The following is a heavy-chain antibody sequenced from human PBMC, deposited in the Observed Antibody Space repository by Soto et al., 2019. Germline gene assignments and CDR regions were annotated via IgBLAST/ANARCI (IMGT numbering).Heavy chain of an antibody. V-gene: IGHV3-23*01. CDR1: GFTFSSYA. Sequence: PGGSLRLSCAASGFTFSSYAMSWVRQAPGKGLEWVSAISGSGGSTYYADSVKGRFTISRDNSKNTLYLQMNSLRAEDTAVYYCAKEVAWGLRAPDPPPAYYYGMDVWGQGTTVTVS. CDR3: AKEVAWGLRAPDPPPAYYYGMDV. CDR2: ISGSGGST. J-gene: IGHJ6*02. D-gene: IGHD1-26*01.